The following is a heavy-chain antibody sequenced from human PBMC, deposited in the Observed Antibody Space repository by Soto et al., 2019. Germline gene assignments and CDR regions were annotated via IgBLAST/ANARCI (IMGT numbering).Heavy chain of an antibody. CDR1: GGAFRSYA. CDR3: ASGSSGSGNYYYGMDV. CDR2: IIPIFGTA. V-gene: IGHV1-69*13. Sequence: GASVKVSCKASGGAFRSYAMSWARQAHGLGLEWMGGIIPIFGTANYAQKFQGRVTITADESTSTAYMELSSLRSEDTAVYYCASGSSGSGNYYYGMDVWGQGTTVTGSS. J-gene: IGHJ6*02. D-gene: IGHD3-10*01.